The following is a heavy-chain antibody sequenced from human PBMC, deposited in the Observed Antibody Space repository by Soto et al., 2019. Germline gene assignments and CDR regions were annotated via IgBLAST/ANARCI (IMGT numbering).Heavy chain of an antibody. J-gene: IGHJ6*03. CDR1: GGSISSYY. CDR2: IYYSGST. Sequence: SETLSLTCTVSGGSISSYYWSWIRQPPGKGLEWIGYIYYSGSTNYNPSLKSRVTISVDTSKNQFSLKLSSVTAADTAVYYCARHASNLGIDYYYYYMDVWGKGTTVTVSS. V-gene: IGHV4-59*08. CDR3: ARHASNLGIDYYYYYMDV. D-gene: IGHD7-27*01.